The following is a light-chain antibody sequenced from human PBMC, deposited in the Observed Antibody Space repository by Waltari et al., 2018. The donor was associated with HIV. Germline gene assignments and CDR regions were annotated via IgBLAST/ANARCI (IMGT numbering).Light chain of an antibody. CDR1: PSISSG. CDR3: QQYNRYSRT. J-gene: IGKJ1*01. V-gene: IGKV1-5*03. Sequence: DIQMTQSPSTLSASVGDRVTITCRARPSISSGLAWYQQKPGKAPKLLIYKASSLESWVPSRFSGSGSGTEFTLTISSLQPDDFATYYCQQYNRYSRTFGQGTKVEIK. CDR2: KAS.